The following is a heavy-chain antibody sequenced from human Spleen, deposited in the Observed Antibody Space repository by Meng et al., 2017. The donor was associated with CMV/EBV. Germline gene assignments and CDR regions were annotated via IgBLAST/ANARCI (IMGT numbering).Heavy chain of an antibody. D-gene: IGHD3-22*01. V-gene: IGHV4-39*01. CDR1: GSSISSSSYY. J-gene: IGHJ4*02. Sequence: GSLRLSCTVSGSSISSSSYYWGWIRQPPGKELEWIGSIYYSGSTYYNPSLKSRFTISVDTSKNQFSLKLSSVTAADTAVYYCARQAYYDFTKNFDYWGLGTLVTVSS. CDR3: ARQAYYDFTKNFDY. CDR2: IYYSGST.